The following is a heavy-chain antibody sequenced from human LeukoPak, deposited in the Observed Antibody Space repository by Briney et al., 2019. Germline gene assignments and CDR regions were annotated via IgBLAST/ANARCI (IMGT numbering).Heavy chain of an antibody. CDR3: ARTSVATRAYYYYYYMDV. CDR2: ISSSSSYI. J-gene: IGHJ6*03. D-gene: IGHD5-12*01. V-gene: IGHV3-21*01. CDR1: GFTFSSYS. Sequence: GGSLRLSCAASGFTFSSYSMNWVRQAPGKGLEWVSSISSSSSYIYYADSVKGRFTISRDNAKNSLYLQMNSLRAEDTAVYYCARTSVATRAYYYYYYMDVWGKGTTVTVSS.